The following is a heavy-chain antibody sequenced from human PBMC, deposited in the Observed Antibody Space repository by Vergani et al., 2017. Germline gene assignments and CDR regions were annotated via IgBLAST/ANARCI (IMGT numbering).Heavy chain of an antibody. J-gene: IGHJ4*02. CDR2: IRNKANDYTT. V-gene: IGHV3-72*01. Sequence: EVQMVESGGGLVKPGGSLRLSCAASGFIFSDHYMDWVRQAPGKGLEWVGRIRNKANDYTTQYAASVKGRFTISRDNAKNSLHLQMNNLRAEDTAVYYCARRSRDVFCTNGVCPLGYWGQGALVTVSS. CDR3: ARRSRDVFCTNGVCPLGY. D-gene: IGHD2-8*01. CDR1: GFIFSDHY.